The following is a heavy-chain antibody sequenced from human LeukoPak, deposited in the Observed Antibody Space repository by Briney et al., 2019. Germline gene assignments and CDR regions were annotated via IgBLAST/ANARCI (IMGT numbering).Heavy chain of an antibody. Sequence: GRFTISRDNAKNSLYLQMNSLRAEDTAVYYCAGPLWANAFDIWGQGTVVTVSS. J-gene: IGHJ3*02. CDR3: AGPLWANAFDI. D-gene: IGHD3-10*01. V-gene: IGHV3-11*06.